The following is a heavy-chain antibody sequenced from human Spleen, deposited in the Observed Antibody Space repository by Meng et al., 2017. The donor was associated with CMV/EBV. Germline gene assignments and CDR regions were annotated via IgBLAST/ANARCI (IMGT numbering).Heavy chain of an antibody. CDR3: ARDWAAGGFDP. J-gene: IGHJ5*02. CDR2: INHSGST. Sequence: SLTCAVDGGSFSGYYWSWIRQPPGKGLEWIGEINHSGSTNYNPSLKSRVTISLDTSKNQFSLKLSSVTAADTALYYCARDWAAGGFDPWGQGTLVTVSS. CDR1: GGSFSGYY. V-gene: IGHV4-34*01. D-gene: IGHD6-25*01.